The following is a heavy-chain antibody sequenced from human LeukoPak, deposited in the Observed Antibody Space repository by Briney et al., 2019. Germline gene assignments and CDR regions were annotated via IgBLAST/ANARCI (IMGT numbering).Heavy chain of an antibody. CDR2: ISSSGSTI. CDR3: ARAQKKYDFWSGYTTAVWFDP. J-gene: IGHJ5*02. V-gene: IGHV3-11*01. Sequence: GGSLRLSCAASGFTFSDYYMSWIRQAPGKGLEWVSYISSSGSTIYYADSVKGRFTISRDNAKNSLYLQMNSLRAEDTAVYHCARAQKKYDFWSGYTTAVWFDPWGQGTLVTVSS. D-gene: IGHD3-3*01. CDR1: GFTFSDYY.